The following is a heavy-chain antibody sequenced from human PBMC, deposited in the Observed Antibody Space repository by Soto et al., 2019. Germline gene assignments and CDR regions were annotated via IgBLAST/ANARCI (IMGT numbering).Heavy chain of an antibody. D-gene: IGHD3-22*01. CDR1: EFTFSGSD. V-gene: IGHV3-73*01. J-gene: IGHJ4*02. CDR3: TRHSPDDMIRK. Sequence: VSLRPSPEASEFTFSGSDVHWVRQASGKGLEWVGRIRSKANSYATAYAASVKGRFSISRDESKNTAYLEMNSLKTEDTAVYYCTRHSPDDMIRKWGQGTQVTLSS. CDR2: IRSKANSYAT.